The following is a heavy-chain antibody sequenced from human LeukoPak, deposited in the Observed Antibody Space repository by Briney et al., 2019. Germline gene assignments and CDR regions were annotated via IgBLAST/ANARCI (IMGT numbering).Heavy chain of an antibody. D-gene: IGHD2-15*01. CDR1: GGSISSSSYY. CDR3: ARHIENDIYYYFDY. CDR2: IYYSGST. V-gene: IGHV4-39*01. Sequence: TTSETLSLTCTVSGGSISSSSYYWGWIRQPPGKGLEWIGSIYYSGSTYYNPSLKSRVTISVDTSKNQFSLKLSSVTAADTAVYYCARHIENDIYYYFDYWGQGTLVTVSS. J-gene: IGHJ4*02.